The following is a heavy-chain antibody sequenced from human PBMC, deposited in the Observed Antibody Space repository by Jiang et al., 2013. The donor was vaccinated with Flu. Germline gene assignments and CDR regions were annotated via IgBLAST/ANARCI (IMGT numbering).Heavy chain of an antibody. Sequence: ISRDNAKNSLYLQMNSLRAEDTAVYYCARGRLGELFGMDVWGQGTTVTVSS. CDR3: ARGRLGELFGMDV. J-gene: IGHJ6*02. V-gene: IGHV3-11*06. D-gene: IGHD3-16*01.